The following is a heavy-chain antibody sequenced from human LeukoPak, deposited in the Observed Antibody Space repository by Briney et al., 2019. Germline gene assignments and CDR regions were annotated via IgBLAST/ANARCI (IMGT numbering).Heavy chain of an antibody. J-gene: IGHJ4*02. Sequence: PGGSLRLSCAASGFTFSSYAMHWVRQAPGKGLEYVSVISSNGGSTYYANSVKGRFTISRDNSKNTLYLQMGSLRAEDMAVYYCARGGPIVGATNRYYFDYWDQGTLVTVSS. CDR3: ARGGPIVGATNRYYFDY. V-gene: IGHV3-64*01. CDR1: GFTFSSYA. CDR2: ISSNGGST. D-gene: IGHD1-26*01.